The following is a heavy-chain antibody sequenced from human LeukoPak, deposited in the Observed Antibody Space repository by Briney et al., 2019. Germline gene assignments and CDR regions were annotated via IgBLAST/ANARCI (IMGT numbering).Heavy chain of an antibody. Sequence: PSETLSLTCGVSSEFFTGYYWGWIRQPPGKGLEWIGSIYYSGSTYYNPSLKSRVTISVDTSKNQFSLKLSSVTAADTAVYYCASLGYCSGGSCYSAGYWGQGTLVTVSS. CDR3: ASLGYCSGGSCYSAGY. CDR1: SEFFTGYY. D-gene: IGHD2-15*01. J-gene: IGHJ4*02. V-gene: IGHV4-38-2*01. CDR2: IYYSGST.